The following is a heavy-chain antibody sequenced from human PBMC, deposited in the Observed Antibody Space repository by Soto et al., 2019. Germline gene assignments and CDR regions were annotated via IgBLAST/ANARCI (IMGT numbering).Heavy chain of an antibody. J-gene: IGHJ4*02. D-gene: IGHD6-6*01. CDR1: GGSISSGGNY. CDR2: IYYSGST. CDR3: ARADLGYSSSYYFDY. V-gene: IGHV4-31*03. Sequence: SDTQSLTCTVYGGSISSGGNYWSWIRQHPGKGLEWIGYIYYSGSTYYNPSLKSRVTISVDTSKNQFSLKLSSVTAADTAVYYCARADLGYSSSYYFDYWGQGTLVTVYS.